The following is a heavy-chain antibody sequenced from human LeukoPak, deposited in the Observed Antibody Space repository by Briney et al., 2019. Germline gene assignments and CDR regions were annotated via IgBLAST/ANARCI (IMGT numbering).Heavy chain of an antibody. CDR1: GDSVSSSSYY. D-gene: IGHD6-6*01. V-gene: IGHV4-61*02. J-gene: IGHJ5*02. Sequence: SENLSLTCTVSGDSVSSSSYYWTWIRQSAGKGLEWIGRIYITGSTNYNPSLKSRVTISLDTSKNQFSLKLTSVTVADTAVYYCARGGRSSSSWFDPWGQGTLVTVSS. CDR3: ARGGRSSSSWFDP. CDR2: IYITGST.